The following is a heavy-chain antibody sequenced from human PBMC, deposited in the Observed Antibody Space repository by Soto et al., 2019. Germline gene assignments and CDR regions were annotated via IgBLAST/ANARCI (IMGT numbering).Heavy chain of an antibody. D-gene: IGHD2-21*02. CDR1: GYTFTSYG. V-gene: IGHV1-18*01. Sequence: ASVKVSCKASGYTFTSYGISWVRQAPGQGLEWMGRISAYNGNTNYAQKVQGRVTMTTDTSTSTAYMDLRSLRSDDTAVYYCARVRGYCDGDCYSKWGFDYWGQGTLVTVSS. CDR3: ARVRGYCDGDCYSKWGFDY. CDR2: ISAYNGNT. J-gene: IGHJ4*02.